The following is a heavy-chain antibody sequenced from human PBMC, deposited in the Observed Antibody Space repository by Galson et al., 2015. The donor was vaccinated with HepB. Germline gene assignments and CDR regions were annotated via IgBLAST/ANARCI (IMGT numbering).Heavy chain of an antibody. V-gene: IGHV3-21*01. D-gene: IGHD6-19*01. CDR1: GFIFSNYG. J-gene: IGHJ5*02. Sequence: SLRLSCAASGFIFSNYGMSWVRQSPGKGLDWVSSISSSGDYIYYADSVKGRFSISRDNAKNSLYLQMNNLRAEDTAVYYCARDWGIAVAGTWWFDPWGQGTLVTVSS. CDR3: ARDWGIAVAGTWWFDP. CDR2: ISSSGDYI.